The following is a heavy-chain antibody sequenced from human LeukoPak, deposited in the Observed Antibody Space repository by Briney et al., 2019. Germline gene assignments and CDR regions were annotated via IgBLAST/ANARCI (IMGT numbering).Heavy chain of an antibody. J-gene: IGHJ6*02. Sequence: GGSLRLSCAASGFTFSSYGMHWVRQAPGKGLEWVAVIWYDGSNKYYADSVKGRFTISRDNSKNTLYLQMNSLRAEDTAVYYCARSAYCSSTSCAYYYYYGMDVWGQGTTVTVSS. D-gene: IGHD2-2*01. CDR2: IWYDGSNK. V-gene: IGHV3-33*01. CDR1: GFTFSSYG. CDR3: ARSAYCSSTSCAYYYYYGMDV.